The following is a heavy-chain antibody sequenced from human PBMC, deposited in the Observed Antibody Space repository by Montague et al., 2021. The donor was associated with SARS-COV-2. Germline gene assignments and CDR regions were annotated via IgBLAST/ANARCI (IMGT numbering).Heavy chain of an antibody. V-gene: IGHV4-59*05. CDR1: GGSISSYY. CDR3: ARPVSYYDILSSSTDWFDP. Sequence: SETLSLTCTVSGGSISSYYWSWIRQPPGKGLEWIGSIYYSGSTYYNPSLKSRVTISVDTSKNQFSLKLSSVTAADAAVYYCARPVSYYDILSSSTDWFDPWGQGTLVTVSS. D-gene: IGHD3-9*01. J-gene: IGHJ5*02. CDR2: IYYSGST.